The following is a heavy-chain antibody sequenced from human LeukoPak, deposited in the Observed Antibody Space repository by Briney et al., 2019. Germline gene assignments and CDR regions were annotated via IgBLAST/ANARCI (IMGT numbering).Heavy chain of an antibody. Sequence: KPGGSLRLSCAASGLTFSDYYMSWIRQAPGKGLEWVSYISSSGSTIYYADSVKGRFTISRDNAKNSLYLQMNSLRAEDTAVYYCARVYDSSGYYNDYWGQGTLVTVSS. D-gene: IGHD3-22*01. V-gene: IGHV3-11*01. CDR3: ARVYDSSGYYNDY. CDR2: ISSSGSTI. J-gene: IGHJ4*02. CDR1: GLTFSDYY.